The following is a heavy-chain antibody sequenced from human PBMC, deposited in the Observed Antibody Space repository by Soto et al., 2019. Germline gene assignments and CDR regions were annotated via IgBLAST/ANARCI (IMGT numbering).Heavy chain of an antibody. D-gene: IGHD3-16*02. V-gene: IGHV3-11*06. CDR2: ISSSSSYT. Sequence: QVQLVESGGGLVKPGGSLRLSCAAFGFTFSDYYMSWIRKAPGKGLEWVSYISSSSSYTNYADSVKGRFTISRDNAKNSLYLQMNSLRAEDTAVYYCARLYYDYVWGSYRQYYFDYWGQGTLVTVSS. J-gene: IGHJ4*02. CDR1: GFTFSDYY. CDR3: ARLYYDYVWGSYRQYYFDY.